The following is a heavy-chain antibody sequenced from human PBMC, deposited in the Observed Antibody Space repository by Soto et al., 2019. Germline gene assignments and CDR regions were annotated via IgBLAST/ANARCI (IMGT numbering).Heavy chain of an antibody. CDR3: ARHGLTGTTLYYSYGMDV. CDR2: IDPSDSYT. V-gene: IGHV5-10-1*01. D-gene: IGHD1-7*01. Sequence: GESLRISCRGSGYSFPSYWISWVRRMPGKGLEWMGRIDPSDSYTNYSPSFQGHVTISADKSISTAYLQWSSLKASDTAMYYCARHGLTGTTLYYSYGMDVWGQGTTVTVSS. J-gene: IGHJ6*02. CDR1: GYSFPSYW.